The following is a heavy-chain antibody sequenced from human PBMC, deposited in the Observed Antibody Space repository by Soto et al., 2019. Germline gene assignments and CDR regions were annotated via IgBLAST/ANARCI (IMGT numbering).Heavy chain of an antibody. J-gene: IGHJ4*02. CDR3: ASRGSGSYYDY. CDR1: GFTVSSYA. Sequence: EVQLLESGGGLVQPGGSLRLSCAAPGFTVSSYAMRWVRQAPGNRLEWVSAISGSGGSTYYADAVKGRFTTSRYNPKNPLYLQMNCLRAEDTSVYYCASRGSGSYYDYWGQGTLVTVSS. CDR2: ISGSGGST. V-gene: IGHV3-23*01. D-gene: IGHD1-26*01.